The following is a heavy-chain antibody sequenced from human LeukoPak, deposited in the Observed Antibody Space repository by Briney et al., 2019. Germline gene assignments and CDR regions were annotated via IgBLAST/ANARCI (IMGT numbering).Heavy chain of an antibody. Sequence: SETLSLTCAVYGGSFSSYYFSWIRQPPGKGLEWIGEINHIGNTNYNPSLKRRVTISVDTSKNQFSLKLSSVTAADTAVYYCATGQTYVDVWGQGTTVTVSS. D-gene: IGHD3-16*01. CDR3: ATGQTYVDV. CDR2: INHIGNT. J-gene: IGHJ6*02. V-gene: IGHV4-34*01. CDR1: GGSFSSYY.